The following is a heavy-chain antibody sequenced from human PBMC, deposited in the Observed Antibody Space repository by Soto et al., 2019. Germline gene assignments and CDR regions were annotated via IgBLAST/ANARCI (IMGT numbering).Heavy chain of an antibody. Sequence: SETLSLTCTVSGGSIFTYYWSWIRQPPGKGLEWIAYVHSSGSANYNPSLNSRVTISLDTSRSQFSLKLGSVTAADTAVYYCASTQDMGYMDVWGKGTTVTVSS. CDR1: GGSIFTYY. V-gene: IGHV4-4*08. CDR2: VHSSGSA. J-gene: IGHJ6*03. CDR3: ASTQDMGYMDV. D-gene: IGHD2-15*01.